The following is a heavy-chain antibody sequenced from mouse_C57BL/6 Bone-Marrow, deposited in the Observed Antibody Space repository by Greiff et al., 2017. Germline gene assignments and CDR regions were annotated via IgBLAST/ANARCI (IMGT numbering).Heavy chain of an antibody. V-gene: IGHV1-22*01. CDR3: ARKPYYYGSSYSAMDY. D-gene: IGHD1-1*01. CDR1: GYTFTDYN. Sequence: VQLKESGPELVKPGASVKMSCKASGYTFTDYNMHWVKQSHGKSLEWIGYINPNNGGTSYNQKFKGKATLTVNKSSSTAYMELRSLTSEDSAVYYCARKPYYYGSSYSAMDYWGQGTSVTVSS. J-gene: IGHJ4*01. CDR2: INPNNGGT.